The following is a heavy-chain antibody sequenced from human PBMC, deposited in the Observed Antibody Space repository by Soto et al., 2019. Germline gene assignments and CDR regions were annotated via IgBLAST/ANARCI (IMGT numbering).Heavy chain of an antibody. J-gene: IGHJ4*02. CDR1: GFTYNTYW. Sequence: GGSLRLSCVASGFTYNTYWMTWVRQAPGKGLEWVANIKEDGSDKYYADSVKGRFTISRDNAKNTLYLQMNSLRAEDTAVYYCAKATTYYDILTGYFDYWGQGTLVTVSS. D-gene: IGHD3-9*01. CDR2: IKEDGSDK. CDR3: AKATTYYDILTGYFDY. V-gene: IGHV3-7*03.